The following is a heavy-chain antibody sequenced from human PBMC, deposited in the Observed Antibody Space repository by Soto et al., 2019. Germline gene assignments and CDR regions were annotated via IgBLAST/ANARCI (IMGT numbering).Heavy chain of an antibody. V-gene: IGHV3-48*02. Sequence: GGSLRLSXAASGLTFSSYSMNWVRQAPGKGLEWVSYISSSSSTIYYADSVKGRFTISRDNAKNSLYLQMNSLRDEDTAVYYCARDALYYYDSSGYWKSPFDYWGQGTLVTVSS. J-gene: IGHJ4*02. CDR3: ARDALYYYDSSGYWKSPFDY. D-gene: IGHD3-22*01. CDR1: GLTFSSYS. CDR2: ISSSSSTI.